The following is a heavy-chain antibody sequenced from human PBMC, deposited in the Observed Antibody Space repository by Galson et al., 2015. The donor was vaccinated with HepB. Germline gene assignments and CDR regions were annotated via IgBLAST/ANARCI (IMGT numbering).Heavy chain of an antibody. D-gene: IGHD5-18*01. Sequence: SLRLSCAASGFTFSSYWMHWVRQAPGKGLVWVSRINSDGSSTSYADSVKGRFTISRDNAKNTLYLQMNSLRAEDTAVYYCARGLGYSYVFDAFDIWGQGTMVTVSS. CDR1: GFTFSSYW. CDR3: ARGLGYSYVFDAFDI. V-gene: IGHV3-74*01. J-gene: IGHJ3*02. CDR2: INSDGSST.